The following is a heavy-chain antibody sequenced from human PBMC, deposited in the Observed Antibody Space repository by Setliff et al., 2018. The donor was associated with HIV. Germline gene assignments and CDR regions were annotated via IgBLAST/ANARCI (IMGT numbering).Heavy chain of an antibody. CDR1: GGSISNQY. J-gene: IGHJ4*02. Sequence: SETLSLTCTVSGGSISNQYWSWIRQPQGKGLEWIGYIYYSGTTHYNPSLKSRVAMSVDTSKNQFSLDLTSVTPADTDVYYCARLRVSSSSQTFDHWCQGILVTVSS. D-gene: IGHD6-6*01. CDR3: ARLRVSSSSQTFDH. V-gene: IGHV4-59*11. CDR2: IYYSGTT.